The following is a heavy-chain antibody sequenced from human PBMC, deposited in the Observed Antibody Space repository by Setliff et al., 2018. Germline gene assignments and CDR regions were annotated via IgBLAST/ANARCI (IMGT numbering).Heavy chain of an antibody. J-gene: IGHJ4*02. CDR3: AKDIYGSGSYAVGGYFDY. CDR2: IKSKTDGGTT. CDR1: GFTFSSYG. D-gene: IGHD3-10*01. Sequence: GGSLRLSCAASGFTFSSYGMHWVRQAPGKGLEWVGRIKSKTDGGTTDYAAPVKGRFTISRDNSKNTLYLQMNSLRPDNTAVYYCAKDIYGSGSYAVGGYFDYWGQGTQVTVSS. V-gene: IGHV3-15*01.